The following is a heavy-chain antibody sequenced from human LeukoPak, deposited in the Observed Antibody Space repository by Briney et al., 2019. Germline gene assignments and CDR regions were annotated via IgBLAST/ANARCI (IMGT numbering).Heavy chain of an antibody. CDR1: GGSISSGDYY. CDR3: ARVGLYYGSGNIFDY. CDR2: IYYSGST. V-gene: IGHV4-30-4*01. D-gene: IGHD3-10*01. Sequence: SEXLSLTXXVSGGSISSGDYYWSWIRQPPGKGLEWIGYIYYSGSTYYNPSLKSRVTISVDTSKNQFSLKLSSVTAADTAVYYCARVGLYYGSGNIFDYWGQGTLVTVSS. J-gene: IGHJ4*02.